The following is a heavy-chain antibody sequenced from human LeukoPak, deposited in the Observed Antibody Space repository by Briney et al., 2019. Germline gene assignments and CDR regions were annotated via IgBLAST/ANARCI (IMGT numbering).Heavy chain of an antibody. CDR3: AREANGDPVLFPYWYFDL. CDR1: GGSISSSNYY. V-gene: IGHV4-39*07. J-gene: IGHJ2*01. D-gene: IGHD4-17*01. Sequence: SETLSLTCTVSGGSISSSNYYWGWIRQPPGKGLEWTGSIYYSGSTFYNPSLKSRVTISVDTSKNQFSLKLSSVTAADTAIYYCAREANGDPVLFPYWYFDLWGRGTLVTVSS. CDR2: IYYSGST.